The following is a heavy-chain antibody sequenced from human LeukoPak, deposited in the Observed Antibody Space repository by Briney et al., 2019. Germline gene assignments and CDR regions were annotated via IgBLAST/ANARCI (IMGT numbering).Heavy chain of an antibody. V-gene: IGHV3-30*02. CDR1: GFTFSSYG. CDR3: AKDSCSSTSPRHHYYYYYYMDV. Sequence: GGSLRLSCAASGFTFSSYGMHWVRQAPGKGLEWVAFIRYDGSNKYYADSVKGRFTISRDNSKNTLYLQMNSLRAEDTAVYYCAKDSCSSTSPRHHYYYYYYMDVWGKGTTVTVSS. J-gene: IGHJ6*03. CDR2: IRYDGSNK. D-gene: IGHD2-2*01.